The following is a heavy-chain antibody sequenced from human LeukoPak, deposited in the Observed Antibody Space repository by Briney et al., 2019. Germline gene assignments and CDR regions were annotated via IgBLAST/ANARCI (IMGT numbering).Heavy chain of an antibody. CDR2: IYYSGSN. Sequence: SETLSLTCTVSGGSLRSSSYYWGWMRQPPGKALEWIGSIYYSGSNKHTPSLKSRVPISVDASKNQFSLKLSSVTAADTAVYYCARGSAAAGQEFDYWGQGTLVTVSS. CDR1: GGSLRSSSYY. D-gene: IGHD6-13*01. CDR3: ARGSAAAGQEFDY. V-gene: IGHV4-39*07. J-gene: IGHJ4*02.